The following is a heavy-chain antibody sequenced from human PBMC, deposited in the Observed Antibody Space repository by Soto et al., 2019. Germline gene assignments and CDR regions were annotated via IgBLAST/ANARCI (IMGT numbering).Heavy chain of an antibody. J-gene: IGHJ5*02. CDR3: TRLQYCSSTSCSEYNWFDP. D-gene: IGHD2-2*01. CDR2: IRSKANSYAT. Sequence: EVQLVESGGGLVQPGGSLKLSCAASGFTFSGSAMHWVRQASGKGLEWVGRIRSKANSYATAYAASVKGRFTISRDDSKNTAYLQMNSLKTEDTAVYYCTRLQYCSSTSCSEYNWFDPWGQGTLVTVSS. V-gene: IGHV3-73*02. CDR1: GFTFSGSA.